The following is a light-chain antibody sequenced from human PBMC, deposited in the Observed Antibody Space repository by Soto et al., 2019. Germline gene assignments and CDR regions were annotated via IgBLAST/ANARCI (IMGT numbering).Light chain of an antibody. CDR2: DAA. V-gene: IGKV3-11*01. CDR3: QQRSSWPPFT. Sequence: DIVLTQSPATLYLSPGESATLSCRASQTIRSYLAWHQQKPGQAPRLLSYDAAKRAPGIPARFSGSGSGTDFTLTISGLEPEDFAIYYCQQRSSWPPFTFGPGTKVDIK. CDR1: QTIRSY. J-gene: IGKJ3*01.